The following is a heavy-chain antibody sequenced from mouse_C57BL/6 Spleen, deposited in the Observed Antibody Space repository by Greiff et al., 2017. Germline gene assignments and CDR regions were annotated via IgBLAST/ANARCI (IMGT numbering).Heavy chain of an antibody. Sequence: QVQLQQSGAELARPGASVKLSCKASGYTFTSYGISWVKQSTGQGLEWIGEIYPRSGNTYYNEKFKGKATLTADKSSSTAYMELRSLTSEDSAVYFCARRDYGNYGYFDGWGKGTTLTVSS. D-gene: IGHD2-1*01. J-gene: IGHJ2*01. CDR1: GYTFTSYG. CDR2: IYPRSGNT. V-gene: IGHV1-81*01. CDR3: ARRDYGNYGYFDG.